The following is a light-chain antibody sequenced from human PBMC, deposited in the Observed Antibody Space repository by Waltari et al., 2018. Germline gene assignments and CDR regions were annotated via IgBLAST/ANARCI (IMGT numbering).Light chain of an antibody. Sequence: QTVVTQEPSLTVSPGGTVTPTCASSTGVVTSDPHPNWSQQKPGQAPMSLIYRTSNRHSWTPARFSGSLLGGKAALTLSGVQPEDEAEYYCLLFYGGAHVFGGGTKLTVL. CDR1: TGVVTSDPH. V-gene: IGLV7-43*01. CDR2: RTS. CDR3: LLFYGGAHV. J-gene: IGLJ3*02.